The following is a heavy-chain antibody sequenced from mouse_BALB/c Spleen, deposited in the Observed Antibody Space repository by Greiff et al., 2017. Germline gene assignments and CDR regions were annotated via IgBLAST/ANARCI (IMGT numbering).Heavy chain of an antibody. CDR1: GFSLTSYD. CDR3: VRGGRYYAMDY. J-gene: IGHJ4*01. Sequence: QVQLKQSGPGLVAPSQSLSITCTVSGFSLTSYDISWVRQPPGKGLEWLGVIWTGGGTNYNSAFMSRLSIIKDNSKSHVFLTMNSLQTDDTAIYYCVRGGRYYAMDYWGQGTSVTVSS. D-gene: IGHD6-1*01. V-gene: IGHV2-9-2*01. CDR2: IWTGGGT.